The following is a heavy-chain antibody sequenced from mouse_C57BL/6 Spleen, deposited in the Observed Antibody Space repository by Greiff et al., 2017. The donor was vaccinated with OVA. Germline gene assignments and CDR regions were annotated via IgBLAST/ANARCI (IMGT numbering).Heavy chain of an antibody. CDR1: GYSFTGYY. CDR2: INPSTGGT. D-gene: IGHD2-5*01. Sequence: VQLQQSGPELVKPGASVKISCKASGYSFTGYYMNWVKQSPEKSLEWIGEINPSTGGTTYNQKFKGKATLTVDKSSSTAYMQLKSLTSEDSAVYYCAGSNCAWFAYWGQGTLVTVSA. V-gene: IGHV1-42*01. CDR3: AGSNCAWFAY. J-gene: IGHJ3*01.